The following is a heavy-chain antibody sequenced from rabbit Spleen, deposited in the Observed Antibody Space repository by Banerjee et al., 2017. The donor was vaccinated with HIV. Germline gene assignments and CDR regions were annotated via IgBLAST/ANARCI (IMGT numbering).Heavy chain of an antibody. V-gene: IGHV1S45*01. CDR1: GFSFSSNW. CDR2: IAGGGSDFT. D-gene: IGHD4-2*01. Sequence: LEESGGGLVKPGGTLTLTCTVSGFSFSSNWICWVRQAPGKGLEWISCIAGGGSDFTYSATWAKGRFTISKTSSTTVTLQMTTLTAADTATYFCARTAAAWSVSGLAFWGPGTLVTVS. J-gene: IGHJ6*01. CDR3: ARTAAAWSVSGLAF.